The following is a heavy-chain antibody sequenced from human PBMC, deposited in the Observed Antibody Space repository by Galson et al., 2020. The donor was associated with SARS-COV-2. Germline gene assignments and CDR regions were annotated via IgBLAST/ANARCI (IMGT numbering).Heavy chain of an antibody. D-gene: IGHD6-13*01. CDR2: INWNGGST. CDR3: ASAGTPFDI. CDR1: GFTFDDYG. Sequence: GESLKISCAASGFTFDDYGMSWVRQAPGKGLEWVSGINWNGGSTGYADSVKGRLTISRDNAKNSLYLQMNSLRAEDTALYYCASAGTPFDIWGQGTMVTVSS. V-gene: IGHV3-20*04. J-gene: IGHJ3*02.